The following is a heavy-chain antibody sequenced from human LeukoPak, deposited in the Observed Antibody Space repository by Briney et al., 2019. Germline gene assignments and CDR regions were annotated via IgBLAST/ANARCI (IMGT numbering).Heavy chain of an antibody. J-gene: IGHJ4*02. CDR2: MLYDGSNK. Sequence: GRSRRLSCAASGFTFSSYGMHWVRQAPGKGLEWVAVMLYDGSNKYYADSVKGRFTISRDNSKNTLYLQMNSLRAEDTAVYYCAKGGYYYDSSGYYFDYWGQGTLVTVSP. D-gene: IGHD3-22*01. CDR3: AKGGYYYDSSGYYFDY. V-gene: IGHV3-30*18. CDR1: GFTFSSYG.